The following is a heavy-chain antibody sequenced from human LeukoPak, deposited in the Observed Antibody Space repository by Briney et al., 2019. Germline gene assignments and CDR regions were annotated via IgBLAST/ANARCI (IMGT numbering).Heavy chain of an antibody. CDR3: ARGGMGSYYDFWSGYSYGMDV. J-gene: IGHJ6*02. V-gene: IGHV3-53*01. CDR2: IYSGGST. Sequence: GGSLRLSCAASGFTVSSNYMSWVRQAPGKGLEWVSVIYSGGSTYYADSVKGRFTISRDNSKNTLYLQMNSLRAEDTAVYYCARGGMGSYYDFWSGYSYGMDVWGQGTTVTVSS. CDR1: GFTVSSNY. D-gene: IGHD3-3*01.